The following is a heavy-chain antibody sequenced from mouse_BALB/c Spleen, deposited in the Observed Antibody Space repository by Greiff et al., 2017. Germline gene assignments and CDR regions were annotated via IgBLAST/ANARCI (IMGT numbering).Heavy chain of an antibody. CDR3: ASYEDYAMDY. V-gene: IGHV2-6-4*01. CDR1: GFSLSRDS. J-gene: IGHJ4*01. CDR2: TWGGGST. D-gene: IGHD2-12*01. Sequence: QVQLKESGPGLVAPSQSLSITCTVSGFSLSRDSVHWVRQPPGKGLEWLGMTWGGGSTDYNSALKYRLSSSKDNSKSQVFLKMNSLKTDDTAMYYCASYEDYAMDYWGQGTSVTVSS.